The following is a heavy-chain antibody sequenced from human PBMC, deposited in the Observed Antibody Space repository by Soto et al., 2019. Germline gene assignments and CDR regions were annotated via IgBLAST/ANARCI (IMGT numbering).Heavy chain of an antibody. J-gene: IGHJ4*02. Sequence: GASVKVSCKASGGTFSSYVIHWVRQASGQRLEWMGWINAGNGNTKYSQNFQGRVTITRDTYASTVYMELSSLRPEDTAVYYCARDPYDYGDHDDYFDYWGQGTLVTVSS. CDR1: GGTFSSYV. CDR3: ARDPYDYGDHDDYFDY. CDR2: INAGNGNT. D-gene: IGHD4-17*01. V-gene: IGHV1-3*01.